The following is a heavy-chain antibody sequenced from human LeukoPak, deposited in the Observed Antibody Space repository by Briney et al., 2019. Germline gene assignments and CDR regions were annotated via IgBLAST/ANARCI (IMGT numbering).Heavy chain of an antibody. J-gene: IGHJ4*02. CDR2: ISGSGGST. CDR3: AKDQGRSSRHYGPGSPFDY. D-gene: IGHD3-10*01. Sequence: PGGSLRLSCAASGFTFSSYAMSWVRQAPGKGLEWVSAISGSGGSTYYADSVKGRFTISRDNSKNTLYLQMNSLRAEDTAVYYCAKDQGRSSRHYGPGSPFDYWGQGTLVTVSS. CDR1: GFTFSSYA. V-gene: IGHV3-23*01.